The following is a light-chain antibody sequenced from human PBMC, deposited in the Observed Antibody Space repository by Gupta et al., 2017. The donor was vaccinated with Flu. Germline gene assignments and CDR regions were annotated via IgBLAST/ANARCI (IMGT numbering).Light chain of an antibody. Sequence: DIQMTQSPSSLSASVGDRVIITCRASQSIGSYLNWYQQSPGKAPKVLIYDGTTLQSGVPSRFSGSGSGTDFTLAISSLQPEDFATYCCQQTYSTLRAFGQGTKVEIK. J-gene: IGKJ1*01. CDR1: QSIGSY. CDR3: QQTYSTLRA. CDR2: DGT. V-gene: IGKV1-39*01.